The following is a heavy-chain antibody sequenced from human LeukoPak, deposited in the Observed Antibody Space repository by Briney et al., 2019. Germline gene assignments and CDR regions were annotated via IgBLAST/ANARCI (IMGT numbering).Heavy chain of an antibody. CDR1: GGSFSGYY. D-gene: IGHD1-26*01. V-gene: IGHV4-34*01. J-gene: IGHJ4*02. Sequence: SETLSLTCAVYGGSFSGYYWSWIRQPPGKGLEWIGEINHSGSTNYNPSLKRRVTISVDTSKNQFSLKLSSVTAADTAVYYCARGLREAYWGQGALVTVSS. CDR3: ARGLREAY. CDR2: INHSGST.